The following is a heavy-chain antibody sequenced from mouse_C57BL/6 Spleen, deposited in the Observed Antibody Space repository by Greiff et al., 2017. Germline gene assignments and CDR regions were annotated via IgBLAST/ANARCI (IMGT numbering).Heavy chain of an antibody. CDR2: IYPGDGDT. CDR1: GYAFSSYW. J-gene: IGHJ4*01. Sequence: VQLQQSGAELVKPGASVKISCKASGYAFSSYWMNWVKQRPGKGLEWIGQIYPGDGDTNYNGKFKGKATLTAAKSSSTAYMQLSSLTSEDSAVSFCARGVDYYGSSYGYYAMDYWGQGTSVTVSS. D-gene: IGHD1-1*01. CDR3: ARGVDYYGSSYGYYAMDY. V-gene: IGHV1-80*01.